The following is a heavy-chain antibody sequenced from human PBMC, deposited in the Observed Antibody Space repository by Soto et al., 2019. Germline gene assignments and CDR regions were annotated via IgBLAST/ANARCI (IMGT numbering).Heavy chain of an antibody. J-gene: IGHJ5*02. D-gene: IGHD2-2*01. CDR3: ARWGYCSSTSCYEVPWFDP. Sequence: PSETLSLTCTVSGGSISSYYWSWIRQPPGKGLEWIGYIYYSGSTNYNPSLKSRVTISVDTSKNQFSLKLSSVTAADTAVYYCARWGYCSSTSCYEVPWFDPWGQGTLVTVSS. CDR1: GGSISSYY. V-gene: IGHV4-59*08. CDR2: IYYSGST.